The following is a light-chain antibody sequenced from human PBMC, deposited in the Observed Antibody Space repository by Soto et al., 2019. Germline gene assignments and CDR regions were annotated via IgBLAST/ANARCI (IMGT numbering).Light chain of an antibody. CDR3: SSYTSISTWV. Sequence: QSALTQPASVSGSPGQSTTISCTGTSSDVGGYDYVSWYQQRPGKAPKLMIYDVSNRPSGVSNRFSGSKSGNTASLTISGLQAEDEAGYYCSSYTSISTWVFGGGTQLTVL. V-gene: IGLV2-14*01. J-gene: IGLJ3*02. CDR1: SSDVGGYDY. CDR2: DVS.